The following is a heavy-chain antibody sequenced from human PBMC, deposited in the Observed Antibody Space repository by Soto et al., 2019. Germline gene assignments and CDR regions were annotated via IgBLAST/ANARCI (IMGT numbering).Heavy chain of an antibody. CDR1: GFTFSMYW. D-gene: IGHD3-10*01. CDR2: ISDDGSRA. V-gene: IGHV3-74*01. CDR3: TRGPRPSSVGTGAF. J-gene: IGHJ4*02. Sequence: GGSLRLSCTASGFTFSMYWTHWVRQVPGKGPEWVSRISDDGSRADYADSVKGRFTISRDNAKNTLYLEMHVLRADDTAVYYCTRGPRPSSVGTGAFWGQGTPVTVSS.